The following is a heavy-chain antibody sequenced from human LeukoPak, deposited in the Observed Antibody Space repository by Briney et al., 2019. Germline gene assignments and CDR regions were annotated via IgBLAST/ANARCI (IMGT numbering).Heavy chain of an antibody. Sequence: GESLKIFCKGSGYSFTNYWIGWVRQMPGKGLEWMGIIYPGDSDTRYRPSFQGQVTISADKSISTAYLQWSSLKASDTAMYYCARSDSSSVRAFDVWGQGTMVIVSS. D-gene: IGHD6-6*01. J-gene: IGHJ3*01. CDR1: GYSFTNYW. CDR3: ARSDSSSVRAFDV. CDR2: IYPGDSDT. V-gene: IGHV5-51*01.